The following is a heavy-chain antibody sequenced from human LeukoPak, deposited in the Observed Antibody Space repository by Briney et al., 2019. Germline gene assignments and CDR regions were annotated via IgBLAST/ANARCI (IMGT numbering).Heavy chain of an antibody. CDR2: ISGSGGSK. CDR1: GFAFSKYA. J-gene: IGHJ4*02. D-gene: IGHD3-10*01. V-gene: IGHV3-23*01. CDR3: AKELLWFGELFQFDY. Sequence: GGSLRLSCAASGFAFSKYAMSWVRQAPGKGLEWVSAISGSGGSKYYADSVKGRFTISRDNSKNTLYLQMNSLRAEDTAVYYCAKELLWFGELFQFDYWGQGTLVTVSS.